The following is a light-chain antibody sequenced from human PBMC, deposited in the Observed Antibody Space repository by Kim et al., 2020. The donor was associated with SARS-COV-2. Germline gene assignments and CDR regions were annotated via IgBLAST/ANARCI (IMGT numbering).Light chain of an antibody. CDR3: QQRGNWPPGYT. CDR2: DAS. Sequence: EIVLTQSPATLSLSPGERATLSCRASQSVSSYLAWYQQKPGQAPRLLIYDASNRATGIPARFSGSGSGTDFTLTISSLEPEDFALYYCQQRGNWPPGYTFGQGTKLEL. CDR1: QSVSSY. V-gene: IGKV3-11*01. J-gene: IGKJ2*01.